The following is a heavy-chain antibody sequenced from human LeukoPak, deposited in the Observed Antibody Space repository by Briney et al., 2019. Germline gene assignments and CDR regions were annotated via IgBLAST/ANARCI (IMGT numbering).Heavy chain of an antibody. CDR3: AKLSGYDFEAAFDI. Sequence: GRSLRLSCAASGFTFSSYGMHWVRQAPGKGLEWVAVIWYDGSNKYYADSVKGRFTISRDNSKNTLHLQMNSLRIEDTAVYHCAKLSGYDFEAAFDIWGQGTMVTVSS. J-gene: IGHJ3*02. D-gene: IGHD5-12*01. CDR1: GFTFSSYG. V-gene: IGHV3-33*06. CDR2: IWYDGSNK.